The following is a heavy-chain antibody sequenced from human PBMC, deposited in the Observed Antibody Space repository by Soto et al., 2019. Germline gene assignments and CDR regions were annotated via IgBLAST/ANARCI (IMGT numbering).Heavy chain of an antibody. CDR3: AIAADYYDSSGSYYWYFDL. V-gene: IGHV3-21*01. Sequence: EVQLVESGGGLVKPGGSLRLSCAASGFTFSSYSMNWVRQAPGKGLEWVSSISSSSSYIYYADSVKGRFTISRDNAKNSLYLQMNSLRAEDTAVYYCAIAADYYDSSGSYYWYFDLWGRGTLVTVSS. J-gene: IGHJ2*01. CDR2: ISSSSSYI. D-gene: IGHD3-22*01. CDR1: GFTFSSYS.